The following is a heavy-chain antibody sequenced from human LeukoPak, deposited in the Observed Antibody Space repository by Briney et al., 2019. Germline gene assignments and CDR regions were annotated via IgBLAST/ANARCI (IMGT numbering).Heavy chain of an antibody. V-gene: IGHV1-58*02. Sequence: ASVKVSCKASGFTFTSSAMQWVRQARGQRLEWIGWIVVGSGNTNYAQKFQERVTITRDMSTSTAYMELSSLRSEDTAVYYCAAGSGYSSSWYKYYYYYGMDVWGQGTTVTVSS. CDR1: GFTFTSSA. CDR2: IVVGSGNT. CDR3: AAGSGYSSSWYKYYYYYGMDV. D-gene: IGHD6-13*01. J-gene: IGHJ6*02.